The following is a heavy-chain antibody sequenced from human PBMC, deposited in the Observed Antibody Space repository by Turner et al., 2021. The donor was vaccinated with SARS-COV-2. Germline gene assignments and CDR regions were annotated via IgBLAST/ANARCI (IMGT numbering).Heavy chain of an antibody. CDR3: AQAGLEISSHFDY. D-gene: IGHD3-3*01. CDR2: ISGSGGST. CDR1: GFTFSSYA. Sequence: EVQLLESGGGLVQPGTSLRLSCAASGFTFSSYAMSWVRQAPGKGLEWVSAISGSGGSTYYAASVKGRFTISRDNSKNTLYLKMNSLRAEDTAVYYCAQAGLEISSHFDYWGQGNLVTVSS. V-gene: IGHV3-23*01. J-gene: IGHJ4*02.